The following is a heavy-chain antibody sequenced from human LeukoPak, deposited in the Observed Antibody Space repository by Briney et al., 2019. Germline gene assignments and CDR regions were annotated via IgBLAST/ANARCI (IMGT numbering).Heavy chain of an antibody. Sequence: KPSETLSLTCTVSGVSISSGDYYWSWIRQPPGKGLEWIGSIYYSGSTYYNPSLKSRVTISIDTSKNQFSLKLSSVTAADTAVYYCARADYDYVWGSYRYYYFDYWGQGTLVTVSS. CDR2: IYYSGST. CDR1: GVSISSGDYY. D-gene: IGHD3-16*02. CDR3: ARADYDYVWGSYRYYYFDY. J-gene: IGHJ4*02. V-gene: IGHV4-30-4*01.